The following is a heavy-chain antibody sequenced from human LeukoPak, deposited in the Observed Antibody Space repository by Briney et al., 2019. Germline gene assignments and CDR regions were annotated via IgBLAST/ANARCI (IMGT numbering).Heavy chain of an antibody. CDR2: IYNSGNT. CDR1: GGSISSYH. D-gene: IGHD6-19*01. CDR3: ARGLVAGIDY. Sequence: SETLSLTCTVSGGSISSYHWSWIRQPPGKGLEWIEYIYNSGNTNYNPSLRSRATISEDTSKNQFSLKLTSVTTADTAVYYCARGLVAGIDYWGQGTLVTVSS. J-gene: IGHJ4*02. V-gene: IGHV4-59*01.